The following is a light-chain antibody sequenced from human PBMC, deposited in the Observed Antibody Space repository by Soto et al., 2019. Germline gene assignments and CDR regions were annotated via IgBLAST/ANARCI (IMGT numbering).Light chain of an antibody. J-gene: IGKJ1*01. CDR1: QTISSW. V-gene: IGKV1-5*03. CDR3: QHYNSYSEA. CDR2: KAS. Sequence: DIQMTQLPSTLSGSVGDRVTITCRASQTISSWLAWYQQKPGKAPKLLIYKASTLKSGVPSRFSGSGSGTEFTLTISSLQPDDFATYYCQHYNSYSEAFGQGTKVDIK.